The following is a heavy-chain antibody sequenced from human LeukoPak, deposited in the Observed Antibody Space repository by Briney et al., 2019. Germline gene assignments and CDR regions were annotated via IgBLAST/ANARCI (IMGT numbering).Heavy chain of an antibody. D-gene: IGHD5-12*01. CDR1: GYSFTDYY. V-gene: IGHV1-46*01. J-gene: IGHJ4*02. Sequence: ASVKVSCKASGYSFTDYYMHWVRQAPGQGLEWMGIINPSGGSTSYAQKFQGRVTMTRDTSTSTVYMELSSLRSEDTAVYYCARDGTRGGIVATFDYWGQGTQVTVSS. CDR3: ARDGTRGGIVATFDY. CDR2: INPSGGST.